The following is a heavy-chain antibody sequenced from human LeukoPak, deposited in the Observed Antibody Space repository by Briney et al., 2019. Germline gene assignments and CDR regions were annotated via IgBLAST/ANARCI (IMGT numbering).Heavy chain of an antibody. CDR2: ISSSSSYI. D-gene: IGHD2-21*02. V-gene: IGHV3-21*01. CDR1: GFTFSSYS. J-gene: IGHJ4*02. CDR3: ARDGSHYCGGDCYLPDFDY. Sequence: PGGSLRLSCAASGFTFSSYSMNWVRQAPGKGLEWVLSISSSSSYIYYADSVKGRFTISRDNAKNSLYLQMNSLRAEDTAVYYCARDGSHYCGGDCYLPDFDYWGQGTLVTVSS.